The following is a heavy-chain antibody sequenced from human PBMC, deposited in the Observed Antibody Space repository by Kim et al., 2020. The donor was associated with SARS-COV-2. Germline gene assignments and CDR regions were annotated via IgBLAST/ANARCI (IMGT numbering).Heavy chain of an antibody. D-gene: IGHD6-19*01. Sequence: YALSVKARITINPATSKNQISLQLNSVTPEDTAVYYCARDRQRAGTGVDYWGQGTLVTVSS. CDR3: ARDRQRAGTGVDY. V-gene: IGHV6-1*01. J-gene: IGHJ4*02.